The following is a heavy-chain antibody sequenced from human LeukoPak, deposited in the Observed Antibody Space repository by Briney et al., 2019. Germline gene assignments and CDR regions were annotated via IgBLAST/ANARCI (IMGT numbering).Heavy chain of an antibody. J-gene: IGHJ4*02. D-gene: IGHD3-22*01. CDR1: GGSISSYY. Sequence: SETPSLTCTVSGGSISSYYWSWIRQPPGKGLEWIGYIYYSGSTNYNPSLKSRVTISVDTSKNQFSLKLSSVTAADTAVYYCAVNLLPDYWGQGTLVTVSS. CDR2: IYYSGST. CDR3: AVNLLPDY. V-gene: IGHV4-59*01.